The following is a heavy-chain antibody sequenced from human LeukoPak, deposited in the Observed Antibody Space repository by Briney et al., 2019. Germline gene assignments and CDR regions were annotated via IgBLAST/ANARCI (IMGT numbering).Heavy chain of an antibody. CDR3: AGDTVGAKNRYYDILTGQSTENYYYGMDV. Sequence: GGSLRLSCAASGFTFSSYGMHWVRQAPGKGLEWVAVIWYDGSNKYYADSVKGRFTISRDNSKNTLYLQMNSLRAEDTAVYYCAGDTVGAKNRYYDILTGQSTENYYYGMDVWGKGTTVTVSS. D-gene: IGHD3-9*01. V-gene: IGHV3-33*01. CDR2: IWYDGSNK. CDR1: GFTFSSYG. J-gene: IGHJ6*04.